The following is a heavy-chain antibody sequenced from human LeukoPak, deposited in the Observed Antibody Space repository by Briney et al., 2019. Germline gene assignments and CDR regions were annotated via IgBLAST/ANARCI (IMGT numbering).Heavy chain of an antibody. D-gene: IGHD2-21*01. Sequence: ASVKVSCKASGYMFTTYGIIWVRQAPGQGLEWMGWINTYNGNTNYPQRFQGRVTVTSDTSTTTAYLELTSLTSDDTAMYYCAREVVLNATYCVDDCSSAQFFDHWGQGTLVTVSS. CDR3: AREVVLNATYCVDDCSSAQFFDH. V-gene: IGHV1-18*01. J-gene: IGHJ4*02. CDR2: INTYNGNT. CDR1: GYMFTTYG.